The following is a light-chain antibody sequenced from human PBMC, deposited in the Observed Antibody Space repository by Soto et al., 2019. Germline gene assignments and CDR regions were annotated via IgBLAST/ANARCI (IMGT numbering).Light chain of an antibody. CDR3: QHYNSDPWT. V-gene: IGKV1-5*01. CDR1: QSISNW. J-gene: IGKJ1*01. Sequence: DIQMTQSPSTLSASVGDRVTITCRASQSISNWLAWYQQKPGRAPRLLIYDASSLENGVPSWFSVSGSGTEFTLTISSLQPDDFATYYCQHYNSDPWTFGQGTKVEIK. CDR2: DAS.